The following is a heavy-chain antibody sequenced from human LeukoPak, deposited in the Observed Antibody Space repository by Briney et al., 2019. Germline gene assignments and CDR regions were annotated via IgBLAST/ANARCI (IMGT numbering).Heavy chain of an antibody. D-gene: IGHD2-2*01. V-gene: IGHV3-64*01. CDR1: GFIFSSYA. J-gene: IGHJ6*03. Sequence: GGSLRLSCAASGFIFSSYAMHWVRQAPGKVLEYVSAISSNAGSTYYANSVKGRFTISRDNSKNTLYLQMGSLRAEDMAVYYCARSPAATYYYYYYMDVWGKGTTVTVSS. CDR2: ISSNAGST. CDR3: ARSPAATYYYYYYMDV.